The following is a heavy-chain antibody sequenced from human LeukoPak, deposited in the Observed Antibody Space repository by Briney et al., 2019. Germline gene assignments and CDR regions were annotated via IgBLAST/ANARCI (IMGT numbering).Heavy chain of an antibody. Sequence: PSETLSLTCAVYGGSFSGYYWSWIRQPPGKGLEWIGEINHSGSTNYNPSLKSRVTISVDTSKNQFSLKLSSVTAADTAVYYCARGGFGNYYYYYYMDVWGKGTMVTISS. D-gene: IGHD3-10*01. J-gene: IGHJ6*03. CDR3: ARGGFGNYYYYYYMDV. CDR2: INHSGST. CDR1: GGSFSGYY. V-gene: IGHV4-34*01.